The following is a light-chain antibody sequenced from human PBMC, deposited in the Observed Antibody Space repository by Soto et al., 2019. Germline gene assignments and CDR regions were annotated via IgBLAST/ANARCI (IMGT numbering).Light chain of an antibody. CDR3: QSYDSSLSGWV. CDR1: SSNIGAGYD. CDR2: GNS. J-gene: IGLJ3*02. V-gene: IGLV1-40*01. Sequence: KRVTISCTGCSSNIGAGYDVHWYQQLPGTAPKLLIYGNSNRPSGVPDRFSGSKSGTSASLAITGLQAEDGADYYCQSYDSSLSGWVFGGGTKVTVL.